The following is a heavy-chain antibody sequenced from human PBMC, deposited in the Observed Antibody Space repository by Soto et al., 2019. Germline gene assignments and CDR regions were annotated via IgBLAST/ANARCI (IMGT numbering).Heavy chain of an antibody. Sequence: QVQLVQSGAEVKKPGSSVKVSCKASGGTFSSYAISWVRQAPGQGLEWMGGIIPIFGTANYAQKFQGRVTITADESTSTAYMELRSLRSEDTAVYYCARHDDMTTVTKGINYWGQGTLVTVSS. V-gene: IGHV1-69*01. D-gene: IGHD4-17*01. CDR1: GGTFSSYA. J-gene: IGHJ4*02. CDR3: ARHDDMTTVTKGINY. CDR2: IIPIFGTA.